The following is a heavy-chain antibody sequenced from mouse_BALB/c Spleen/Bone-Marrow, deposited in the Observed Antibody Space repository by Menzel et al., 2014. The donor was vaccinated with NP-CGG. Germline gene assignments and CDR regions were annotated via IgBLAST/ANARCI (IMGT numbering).Heavy chain of an antibody. D-gene: IGHD1-1*02. CDR2: IDPANGNT. Sequence: EVKLMESGAELVKPGASAKLSCTASGFNIKDTYMHWVKQRPEQGLEWIGRIDPANGNTKYDPKFQGKATITADTSSNTAYLQLSSLTSEDTAVYYCARGGLYGGSDYWGQGTTLTVSS. CDR3: ARGGLYGGSDY. V-gene: IGHV14-3*02. J-gene: IGHJ2*01. CDR1: GFNIKDTY.